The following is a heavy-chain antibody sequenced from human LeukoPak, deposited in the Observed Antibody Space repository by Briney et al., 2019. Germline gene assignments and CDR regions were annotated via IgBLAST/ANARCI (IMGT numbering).Heavy chain of an antibody. V-gene: IGHV4-34*01. D-gene: IGHD6-13*01. Sequence: SETLSLTCAVYGGSFSGYYWSWIRQPPGKGLEWIGKINHSGSTNYNPSLKSRVTISVGTSKNQFSLKLSSVTAADTAVYYCAGIAAGFNWFDPWGQGTLVTVSS. J-gene: IGHJ5*02. CDR2: INHSGST. CDR1: GGSFSGYY. CDR3: AGIAAGFNWFDP.